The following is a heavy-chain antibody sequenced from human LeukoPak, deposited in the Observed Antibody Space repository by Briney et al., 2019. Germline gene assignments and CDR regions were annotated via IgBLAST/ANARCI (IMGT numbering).Heavy chain of an antibody. Sequence: GGSLRLSCAASGFTFSDYYMSWIRQAPGKGLEWGSYIISSGSTIYYADSVKGRFTISRDNAKNSLYMQMNSLRAEDTAVYYCARDQTEMATILFDYWGQGTLVTVSS. J-gene: IGHJ4*02. D-gene: IGHD5-24*01. CDR3: ARDQTEMATILFDY. V-gene: IGHV3-11*04. CDR2: IISSGSTI. CDR1: GFTFSDYY.